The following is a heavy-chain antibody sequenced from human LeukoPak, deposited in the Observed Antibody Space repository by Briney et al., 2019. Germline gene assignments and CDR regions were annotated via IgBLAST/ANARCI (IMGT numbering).Heavy chain of an antibody. V-gene: IGHV3-30*02. CDR2: IRYDGSNK. Sequence: GGSLRLSCAASGFTFSSYGMHWVRQAPGKGLEWVAFIRYDGSNKYYADSVKGRFTISRDNSKNTLYLQMNSLRAEDTAVYYCARSPQVSYGWLLHFDYWGQGTLVTVSS. J-gene: IGHJ4*02. CDR1: GFTFSSYG. CDR3: ARSPQVSYGWLLHFDY. D-gene: IGHD3-22*01.